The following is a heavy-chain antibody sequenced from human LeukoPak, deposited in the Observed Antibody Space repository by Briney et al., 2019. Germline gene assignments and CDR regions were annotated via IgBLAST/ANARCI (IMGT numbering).Heavy chain of an antibody. Sequence: GGSLRLSCAASGFTFSDYYMSWIRQAPGKGLEWVSSISYSISYIYYADSVKGRFTISRDNAKNSLYLQMNSLRAEDTAVYYCARGHEGYWFDPWGQGTLVTVSS. CDR3: ARGHEGYWFDP. V-gene: IGHV3-11*06. CDR1: GFTFSDYY. J-gene: IGHJ5*02. CDR2: ISYSISYI.